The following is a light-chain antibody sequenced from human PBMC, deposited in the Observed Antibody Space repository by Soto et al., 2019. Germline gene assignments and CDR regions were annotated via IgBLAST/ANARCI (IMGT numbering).Light chain of an antibody. CDR3: QSYDSSLSGVV. J-gene: IGLJ2*01. Sequence: QSVVTQPPSVSGAPGQRVTISCSGGSSNIGAGFDVHWYQQLPGTAPNLLISGNTNRPSGVPDRFSGSKSGTSASLAITGLQAEDEADYYCQSYDSSLSGVVFGGGTKLTVL. CDR2: GNT. CDR1: SSNIGAGFD. V-gene: IGLV1-40*01.